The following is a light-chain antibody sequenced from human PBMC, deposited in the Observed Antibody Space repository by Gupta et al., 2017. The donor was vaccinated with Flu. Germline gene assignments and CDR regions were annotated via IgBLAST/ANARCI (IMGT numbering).Light chain of an antibody. Sequence: ERATRSCRAIQSVSSSYLAWYQQKPGQAPRLLIYGASRRATGIPDRFSGSGSGTDFTLTISRLEPEDFAVYYCQQYDSSPLTFGGGTKVEI. CDR1: QSVSSSY. J-gene: IGKJ4*01. CDR3: QQYDSSPLT. CDR2: GAS. V-gene: IGKV3-20*01.